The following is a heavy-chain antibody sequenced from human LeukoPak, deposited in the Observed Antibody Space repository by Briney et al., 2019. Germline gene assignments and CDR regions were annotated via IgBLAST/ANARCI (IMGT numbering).Heavy chain of an antibody. CDR2: IYTSGST. D-gene: IGHD1-26*01. Sequence: PSETLSLTCTVSGGSISSYCWSWIRQPAGKGLEWIGRIYTSGSTNYNPSLKSRVTMSVDTSKNQFSLKLSSVTAADTAVYYCARDLPGGATTGSDAFDIWGQGTMVTVSS. J-gene: IGHJ3*02. CDR3: ARDLPGGATTGSDAFDI. CDR1: GGSISSYC. V-gene: IGHV4-4*07.